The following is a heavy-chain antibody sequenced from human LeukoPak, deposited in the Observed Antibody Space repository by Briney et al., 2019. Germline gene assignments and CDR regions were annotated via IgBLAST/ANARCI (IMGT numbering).Heavy chain of an antibody. Sequence: GGSLRLSCAASGFTFSSYAMSWVRQAPGKGLEWVSAISGSGGGTYYADSVKGWFTISRDNSKNTLYLQMNSLRAEDTAVYYCAKDRNAGTSYFDYWGQGTLVTVSS. V-gene: IGHV3-23*01. J-gene: IGHJ4*02. CDR2: ISGSGGGT. CDR3: AKDRNAGTSYFDY. CDR1: GFTFSSYA. D-gene: IGHD2-2*01.